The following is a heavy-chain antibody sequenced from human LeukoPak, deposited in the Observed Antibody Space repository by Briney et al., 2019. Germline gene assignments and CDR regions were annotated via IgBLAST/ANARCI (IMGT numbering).Heavy chain of an antibody. CDR1: GFTFSSYW. J-gene: IGHJ3*02. CDR2: INSDGSST. V-gene: IGHV3-74*01. D-gene: IGHD3-16*02. Sequence: QAGGSLRLSCAASGFTFSSYWMHWARQAPGKGLVWVSRINSDGSSTSYADSVKGRFTISRDNAKNTLYLQMNSLRAEDTAVYYCAKNHERGRYDSFDMWAQGSWVTVSS. CDR3: AKNHERGRYDSFDM.